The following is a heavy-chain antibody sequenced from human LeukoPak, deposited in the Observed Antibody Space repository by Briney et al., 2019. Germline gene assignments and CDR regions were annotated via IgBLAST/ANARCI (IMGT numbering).Heavy chain of an antibody. CDR3: ARHGYSSGSLAWFDP. J-gene: IGHJ5*02. CDR2: IYYSGST. V-gene: IGHV4-59*01. Sequence: SETLSLTCTVAGGSISSYYWSWIRQPPGKGLEWIGYIYYSGSTNYNPSLKSRVTISVDTSKNQFSLKLSSETAADTAVYYCARHGYSSGSLAWFDPWGQGTQVTVSS. CDR1: GGSISSYY. D-gene: IGHD6-19*01.